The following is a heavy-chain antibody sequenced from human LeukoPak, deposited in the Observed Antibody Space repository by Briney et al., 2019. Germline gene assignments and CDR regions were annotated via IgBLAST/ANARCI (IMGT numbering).Heavy chain of an antibody. CDR1: GASVNDYY. CDR3: ARGGWSLDF. V-gene: IGHV4-59*02. J-gene: IGHJ4*02. Sequence: SETLSLTCTVSGASVNDYYWTWIRQTPGKGLEWIGYVHYSGSSDFNPSLKSRITMSLASTENQLSLKVTSVTAADTAVYYCARGGWSLDFWGQGTLVTVSS. CDR2: VHYSGSS.